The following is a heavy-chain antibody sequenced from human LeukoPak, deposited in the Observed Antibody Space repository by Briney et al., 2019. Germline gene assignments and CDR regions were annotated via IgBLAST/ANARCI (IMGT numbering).Heavy chain of an antibody. CDR1: GFTVSSNY. V-gene: IGHV3-53*05. J-gene: IGHJ3*02. CDR3: AKANYYDSSGYDAFDI. CDR2: IYSGGST. D-gene: IGHD3-22*01. Sequence: PGGSLRLSCAASGFTVSSNYMSWVRQAPGKGLEWVSIIYSGGSTFYADSVKGRFTISRDNSKNTLYLQMNSLRAEDMALYYCAKANYYDSSGYDAFDIWGQGTMVTVSS.